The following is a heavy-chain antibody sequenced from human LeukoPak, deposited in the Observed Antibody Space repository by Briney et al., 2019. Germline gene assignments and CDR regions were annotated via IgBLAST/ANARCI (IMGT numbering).Heavy chain of an antibody. J-gene: IGHJ4*02. Sequence: ASVKVSCKASGYTFTSYGISWVRQAPGQGLEWMGWISAYNGNTNYAQKLQGRVTMTTDTSTSTAYMELRSLRSDDTAVYYCARVPAHYDFWSGYCFDYWGQGTLVTVSS. D-gene: IGHD3-3*01. CDR2: ISAYNGNT. V-gene: IGHV1-18*01. CDR1: GYTFTSYG. CDR3: ARVPAHYDFWSGYCFDY.